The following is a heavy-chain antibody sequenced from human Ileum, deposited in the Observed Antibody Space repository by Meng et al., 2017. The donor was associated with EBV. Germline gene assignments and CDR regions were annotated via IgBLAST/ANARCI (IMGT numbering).Heavy chain of an antibody. D-gene: IGHD1-26*01. Sequence: QWQLQDSCPGLVKPSQTLALIFAASDISISSGVYHWSWIRQPPGKGLEWIGCSGGTYYNPSLKSRLTISVDTSKNQFSLKLDSATAAGTAVYYCAIYAVGGSGQGYWGQGTLVTVSS. CDR2: CSGGT. J-gene: IGHJ4*02. V-gene: IGHV4-30-4*01. CDR3: AIYAVGGSGQGY. CDR1: DISISSGVYH.